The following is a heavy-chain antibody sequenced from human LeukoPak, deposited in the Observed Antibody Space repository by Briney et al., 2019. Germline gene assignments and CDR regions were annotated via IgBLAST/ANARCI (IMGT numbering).Heavy chain of an antibody. D-gene: IGHD6-13*01. V-gene: IGHV4-59*12. J-gene: IGHJ5*02. CDR2: IYYSGST. CDR3: ARDDSSRAGWFDP. Sequence: SETLSLTCTVSGGSISSYYWSWIQQPPGKGLEWIGYIYYSGSTNYNPSLKSRVTISVDTSKNQFSLKLSSVTAADTAVYYCARDDSSRAGWFDPWGQGTLVTVSS. CDR1: GGSISSYY.